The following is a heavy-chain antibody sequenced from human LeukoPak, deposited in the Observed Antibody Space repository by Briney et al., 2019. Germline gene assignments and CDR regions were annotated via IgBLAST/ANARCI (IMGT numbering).Heavy chain of an antibody. CDR1: GFTFSSYA. Sequence: GGSLRLSCAASGFTFSSYAMHWVRQAPGKGLEWVAVISYDGSNKCYADSVKGRFTISRDNSKNTLYLQMNSLRAEDTAVYYCARDTAHPDCSGGSCYIDYWGQGTLVTVSS. J-gene: IGHJ4*02. D-gene: IGHD2-15*01. CDR2: ISYDGSNK. V-gene: IGHV3-30*04. CDR3: ARDTAHPDCSGGSCYIDY.